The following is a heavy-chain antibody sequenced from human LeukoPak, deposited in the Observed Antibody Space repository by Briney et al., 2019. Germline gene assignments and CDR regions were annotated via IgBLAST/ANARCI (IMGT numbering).Heavy chain of an antibody. Sequence: GGSLRLSCAASGFTFSSYSMNWVRQAPGKGLEWVSYISSSSTIYYADSVKGRFTISRDNAKNSLYLQMNSLRAEDTAVYFCARGGSYSLATGYWGQGTLVTVSS. CDR3: ARGGSYSLATGY. D-gene: IGHD1-26*01. CDR1: GFTFSSYS. CDR2: ISSSSTI. V-gene: IGHV3-48*01. J-gene: IGHJ4*02.